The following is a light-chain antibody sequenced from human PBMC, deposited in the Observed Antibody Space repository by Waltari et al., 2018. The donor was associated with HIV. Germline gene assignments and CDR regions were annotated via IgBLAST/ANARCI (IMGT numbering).Light chain of an antibody. V-gene: IGLV1-47*01. J-gene: IGLJ6*01. CDR1: NSNVGKNY. CDR3: ASWDDALSSWL. CDR2: RND. Sequence: QSGLRQPPSTSRPPGQRVVISCSGSNSNVGKNYVSWVQQLPGAAPRLLIYRNDRRPSGGPDRFTAAKSGSSASLVISGLRSDDEAEYFCASWDDALSSWLFGGGTKLTVL.